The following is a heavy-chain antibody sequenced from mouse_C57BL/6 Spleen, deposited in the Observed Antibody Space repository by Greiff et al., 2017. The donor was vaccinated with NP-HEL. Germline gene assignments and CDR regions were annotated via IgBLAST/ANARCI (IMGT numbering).Heavy chain of an antibody. D-gene: IGHD3-1*01. CDR1: GYTFTDYE. J-gene: IGHJ1*03. V-gene: IGHV1-15*01. CDR2: IDPETGGT. CDR3: TRGGHSSGHWYFDV. Sequence: VQLQQSGAELVRPGASVTLSCKASGYTFTDYEMHWVKQTPVHGLEWIGAIDPETGGTAYNQKFKGKAILTADKSSSTDYMELRSLTSEDSAVYYCTRGGHSSGHWYFDVWGTGTTVTVSS.